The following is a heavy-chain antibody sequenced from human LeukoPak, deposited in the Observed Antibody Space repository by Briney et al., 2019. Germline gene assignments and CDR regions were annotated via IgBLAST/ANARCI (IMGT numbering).Heavy chain of an antibody. Sequence: PSETLSLTCAVYGGSFSGYYWSWIRQPPGKGLEWIGEINHSGSTNYNPSLKSRVTISVDTSKNQFSLKLSSVTAADTAVYYCARHWRYDYVWGSYRSGHYFDYWGQGTLVTVSS. CDR2: INHSGST. D-gene: IGHD3-16*02. CDR1: GGSFSGYY. J-gene: IGHJ4*02. CDR3: ARHWRYDYVWGSYRSGHYFDY. V-gene: IGHV4-34*01.